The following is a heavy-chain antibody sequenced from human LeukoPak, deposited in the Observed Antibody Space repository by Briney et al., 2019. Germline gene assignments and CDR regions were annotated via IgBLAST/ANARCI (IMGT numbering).Heavy chain of an antibody. CDR3: ARSVGATTDWFDP. J-gene: IGHJ5*02. CDR2: INPSGGST. D-gene: IGHD1-26*01. CDR1: GYTFTRYY. Sequence: ASVKVSCKASGYTFTRYYMHWVRQAPGQGLEWMGIINPSGGSTSNAQKFQGRVTMTRDTSTSTVYMEVSSLRGEDTAVYYCARSVGATTDWFDPWGQGTQVIVSS. V-gene: IGHV1-46*01.